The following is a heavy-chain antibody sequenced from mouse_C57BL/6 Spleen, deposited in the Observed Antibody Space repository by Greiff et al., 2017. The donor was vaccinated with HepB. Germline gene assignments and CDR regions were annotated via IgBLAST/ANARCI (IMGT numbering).Heavy chain of an antibody. V-gene: IGHV1-26*01. Sequence: EVQLQQSGPELVKPGASVKISCKASGYTFTDYYMNWVKQSHGKSLEWIGDINPNNGGTSYNQKFKGKATLTVDKSSSTAYMELRSLTSEDSAVYYCARPHGGYFDYWGQGTTLTVSS. CDR3: ARPHGGYFDY. CDR1: GYTFTDYY. J-gene: IGHJ2*01. CDR2: INPNNGGT.